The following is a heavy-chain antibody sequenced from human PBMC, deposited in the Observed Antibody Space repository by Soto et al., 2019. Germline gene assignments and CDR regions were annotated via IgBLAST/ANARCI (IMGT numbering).Heavy chain of an antibody. CDR3: ARHNRYSSTWFEGWFDP. J-gene: IGHJ5*02. CDR2: MHPGDSDT. Sequence: EVQLVQSGAEVKKAGESLKISCKGSGYSFSNNWVGWVRQMPGKGLEWMGIMHPGDSDTRYSPSFQGQVTISADKSINTAYLQWSSPKPSDSAMYYCARHNRYSSTWFEGWFDPWGQGTRVTVSS. CDR1: GYSFSNNW. D-gene: IGHD6-13*01. V-gene: IGHV5-51*03.